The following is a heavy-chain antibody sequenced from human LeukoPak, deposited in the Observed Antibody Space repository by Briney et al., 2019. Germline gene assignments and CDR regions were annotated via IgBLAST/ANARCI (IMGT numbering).Heavy chain of an antibody. D-gene: IGHD6-19*01. V-gene: IGHV4-34*01. CDR2: INHSGST. Sequence: SETLSLTCAVYGGSFSGYYWSWIRQPPGKGLEWIGEINHSGSTNYNPSLKSRVTISVDTSKNQFSLKLSSVTAADTAVCYCARVRAVAGTYYYYGMDVWGQGTTVTVSS. CDR1: GGSFSGYY. J-gene: IGHJ6*02. CDR3: ARVRAVAGTYYYYGMDV.